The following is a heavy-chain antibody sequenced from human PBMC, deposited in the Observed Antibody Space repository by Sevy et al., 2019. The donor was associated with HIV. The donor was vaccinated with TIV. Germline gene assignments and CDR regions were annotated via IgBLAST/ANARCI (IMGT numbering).Heavy chain of an antibody. J-gene: IGHJ5*02. CDR3: ARDAGCRVNWYPRFDP. D-gene: IGHD1-1*01. V-gene: IGHV3-30*03. Sequence: GWSLRLSCAASAFTFSTYAMHWVHQAPGKELEWVAVISYDGSHKYYADSVKGRFTISRDDSKSSLYLQMNTLRAEDTAVYYCARDAGCRVNWYPRFDPWGQGTLVTVSS. CDR1: AFTFSTYA. CDR2: ISYDGSHK.